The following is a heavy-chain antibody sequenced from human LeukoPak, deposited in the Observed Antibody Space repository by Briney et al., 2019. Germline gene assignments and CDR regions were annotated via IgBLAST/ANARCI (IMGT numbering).Heavy chain of an antibody. Sequence: GASVKVSCKASGYTFTGYYMHWVRQAPGQGLERMGWINPNSGGTNYAQKFQGRVTMTRDTSISTAYMELSRLRSDDTAVYYCARGPGLGVPAVILDYYGLDVWGQGTTVTVSS. V-gene: IGHV1-2*02. D-gene: IGHD2-2*01. J-gene: IGHJ6*02. CDR3: ARGPGLGVPAVILDYYGLDV. CDR2: INPNSGGT. CDR1: GYTFTGYY.